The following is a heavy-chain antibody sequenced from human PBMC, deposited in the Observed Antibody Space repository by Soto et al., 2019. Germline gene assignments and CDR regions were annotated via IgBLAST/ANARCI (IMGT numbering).Heavy chain of an antibody. D-gene: IGHD3-22*01. Sequence: SETLSLTCTVSGGSISSGEYYWSWIRQPPGKGLEWIGCIYYSGGTYHNPSLKSRVTISVDTSKNQFSLSLSSVAAADTAVYYCARNFYYYDSSGSVHYYFDYWGQGALVTAPQ. CDR3: ARNFYYYDSSGSVHYYFDY. CDR2: IYYSGGT. V-gene: IGHV4-30-4*01. CDR1: GGSISSGEYY. J-gene: IGHJ4*02.